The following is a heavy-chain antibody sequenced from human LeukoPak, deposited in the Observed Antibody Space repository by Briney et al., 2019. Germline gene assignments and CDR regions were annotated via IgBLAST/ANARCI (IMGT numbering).Heavy chain of an antibody. D-gene: IGHD4-17*01. CDR2: INPNIGGT. CDR3: AKDRLGLRGYNWCDP. J-gene: IGHJ5*02. Sequence: GASGKLSCKAAGYTFTGYYMNWGRQAPGQGLEGMGWINPNIGGTNYAPKFQGRVTMTRDTSISPAYMELSRLRSDDTAVYYCAKDRLGLRGYNWCDPWGQGTLVTVSS. CDR1: GYTFTGYY. V-gene: IGHV1-2*02.